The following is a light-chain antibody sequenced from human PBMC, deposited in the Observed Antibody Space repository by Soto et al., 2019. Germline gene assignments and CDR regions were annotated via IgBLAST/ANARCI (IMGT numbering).Light chain of an antibody. CDR1: QSISSY. V-gene: IGKV1-39*01. CDR2: AAS. J-gene: IGKJ5*01. CDR3: QQSYSTLIT. Sequence: DIQMTQSPSSVSGSVGDRVTITGRASQSISSYLNWYQQKPGKAPKLLIYAASSLQSGVPSRFSGSGSGTDFTLTISSLQPEDFATYYCQQSYSTLITFGQGTRLEIK.